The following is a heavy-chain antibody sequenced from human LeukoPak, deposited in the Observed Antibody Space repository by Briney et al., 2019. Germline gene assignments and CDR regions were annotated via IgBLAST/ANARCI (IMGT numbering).Heavy chain of an antibody. Sequence: GGSLRLSCAASGFSFSIYWMHWVRQAPGGGLVWVSLISSDGSKSGYADSMKGRFTISRDNAKNTVYLQMNSLSAEDTAMYYCVRREAGGSNSWFYFDYWGQGTLVSVSS. CDR1: GFSFSIYW. CDR2: ISSDGSKS. CDR3: VRREAGGSNSWFYFDY. D-gene: IGHD6-13*01. J-gene: IGHJ4*02. V-gene: IGHV3-74*01.